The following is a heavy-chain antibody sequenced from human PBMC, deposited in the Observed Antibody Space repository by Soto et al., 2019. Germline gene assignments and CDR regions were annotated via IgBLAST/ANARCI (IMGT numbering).Heavy chain of an antibody. J-gene: IGHJ4*02. CDR3: ASLWEGSDH. Sequence: EVQLVASGGDLVQSGGSLRISCAASGFTFSNYEVDWVRQAPGKGLEWVSYISIRGDTKHYADSVKGRFTISRDNAKNSAYLQMNSLGVDDTGVYYCASLWEGSDHWGQGTLVTVS. CDR2: ISIRGDTK. D-gene: IGHD1-26*01. CDR1: GFTFSNYE. V-gene: IGHV3-48*03.